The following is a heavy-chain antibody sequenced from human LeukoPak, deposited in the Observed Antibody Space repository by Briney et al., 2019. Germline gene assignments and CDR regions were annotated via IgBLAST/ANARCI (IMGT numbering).Heavy chain of an antibody. V-gene: IGHV1-2*02. CDR2: INPNSGVT. CDR1: GYTLTYYY. CDR3: ARALMTTVTLGDY. Sequence: ASVKVSCKASGYTLTYYYIHWVRQPPGQGLEWMAWINPNSGVTNYAQKLQGRVTLTREKPLSTVYMQVSRLRSDDTAVYYCARALMTTVTLGDYWGQGTLVTVSS. J-gene: IGHJ4*02. D-gene: IGHD4-11*01.